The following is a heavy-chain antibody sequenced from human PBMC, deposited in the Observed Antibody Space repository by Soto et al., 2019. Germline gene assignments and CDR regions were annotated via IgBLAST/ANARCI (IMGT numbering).Heavy chain of an antibody. J-gene: IGHJ3*02. V-gene: IGHV3-23*01. CDR2: ISGSGGST. Sequence: GGSLRLSCAASGFTFSSYAMSWVRQAPGKGLEWVSAISGSGGSTYYADSVKGRFTISRDNSKNTLYLQMNSLRAEDTAVYYCAKDRPPTYYYDSSGPEGAFDIWGQGTMVTV. CDR1: GFTFSSYA. D-gene: IGHD3-22*01. CDR3: AKDRPPTYYYDSSGPEGAFDI.